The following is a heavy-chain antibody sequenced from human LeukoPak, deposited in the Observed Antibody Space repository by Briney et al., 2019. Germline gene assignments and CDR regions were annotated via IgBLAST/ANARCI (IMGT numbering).Heavy chain of an antibody. CDR1: GFTVSSSY. V-gene: IGHV3-53*01. CDR2: IYSGGST. D-gene: IGHD5-18*01. Sequence: GGSLRLSCAASGFTVSSSYMSWVRQAPGGGLEWGSVIYSGGSTYYADSVKGRFTISRDNSKNTLYLRMNSMRAEDTAVYYCASQRGYSYGYYYYYMDVWGKGTTVTVSS. CDR3: ASQRGYSYGYYYYYMDV. J-gene: IGHJ6*03.